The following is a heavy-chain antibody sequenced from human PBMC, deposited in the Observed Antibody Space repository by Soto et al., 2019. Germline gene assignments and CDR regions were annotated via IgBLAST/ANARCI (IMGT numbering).Heavy chain of an antibody. D-gene: IGHD3-10*01. V-gene: IGHV1-18*01. CDR3: AVYYGSGSYYKAPFDY. CDR1: GYTFTSYG. J-gene: IGHJ4*02. Sequence: ASVKVSCKASGYTFTSYGISWVRQAPGQGLEWMGWISAYNGNTNYAQKLQGRVTMTTDTSTSTAYMELRSLRSDDTVVYYCAVYYGSGSYYKAPFDYWGQGTLVTVSS. CDR2: ISAYNGNT.